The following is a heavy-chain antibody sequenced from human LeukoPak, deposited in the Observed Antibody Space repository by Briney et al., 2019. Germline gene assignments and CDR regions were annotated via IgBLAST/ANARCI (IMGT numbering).Heavy chain of an antibody. CDR3: ATIYCSNGVCYYFDY. CDR1: GFTFNRYW. CDR2: IKQDGSEK. V-gene: IGHV3-7*01. D-gene: IGHD2-8*01. J-gene: IGHJ4*02. Sequence: GGSLRLSWAASGFTFNRYWMSWVRQAPEKGLEWVANIKQDGSEKYYVDSVKGRFTISRDNVQNSLYLVINSLRAEDTAIYYCATIYCSNGVCYYFDYWGQGTLVTVSS.